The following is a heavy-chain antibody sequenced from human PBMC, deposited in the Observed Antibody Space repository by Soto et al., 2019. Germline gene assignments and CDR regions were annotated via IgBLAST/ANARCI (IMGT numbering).Heavy chain of an antibody. CDR2: ISAYNGNT. D-gene: IGHD2-2*01. CDR3: ERVRDIVVVPAAELDY. CDR1: GYTFTSYG. J-gene: IGHJ4*02. V-gene: IGHV1-18*01. Sequence: ASVKVSCKASGYTFTSYGISWVRQAPGQGLEWMGWISAYNGNTNYAQKLQGRVTMTTDTSTSTAYMELRSLRSDDTAVYYCERVRDIVVVPAAELDYWGQGNLVTVSS.